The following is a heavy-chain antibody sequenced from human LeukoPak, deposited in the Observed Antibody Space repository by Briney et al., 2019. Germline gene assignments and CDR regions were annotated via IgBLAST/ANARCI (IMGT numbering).Heavy chain of an antibody. Sequence: ASVKVSCKASGYTFTSYAMNWVRQAPGQGLEWTGWINTNTGNPTYAQGFTGRFVFSLDTSVSTAYLQICSLKAEDTAVYYCARDRRTYYYDSSGYYSSGGRHNWFDPWGQGTLVTVSS. V-gene: IGHV7-4-1*01. CDR3: ARDRRTYYYDSSGYYSSGGRHNWFDP. CDR2: INTNTGNP. D-gene: IGHD3-22*01. CDR1: GYTFTSYA. J-gene: IGHJ5*02.